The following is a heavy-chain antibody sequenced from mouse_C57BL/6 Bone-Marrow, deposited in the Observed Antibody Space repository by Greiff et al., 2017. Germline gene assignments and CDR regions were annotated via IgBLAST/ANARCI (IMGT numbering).Heavy chain of an antibody. CDR3: ARDNYGSSDWYVDV. CDR2: ISYSGST. V-gene: IGHV3-8*01. D-gene: IGHD1-1*01. Sequence: EVQLVESGPGLAKPSQTLSLTCSVTGYSITSDYWNWIRKFPGNKLEYMGYISYSGSTYYNPSLKSRISITRDTSKNQYYRQLNSVTTEDTATHYCARDNYGSSDWYVDVWGTGTTVTVSS. J-gene: IGHJ1*03. CDR1: GYSITSDY.